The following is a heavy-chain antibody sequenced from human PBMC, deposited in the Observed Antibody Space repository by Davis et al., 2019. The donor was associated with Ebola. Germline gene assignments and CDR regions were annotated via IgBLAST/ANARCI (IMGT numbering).Heavy chain of an antibody. CDR3: ARQTYY. Sequence: SETLSLTCTVSGVSVSIGSYSWSWIRQPPGKGLEWIGYIHHSGSTSYNPSLRGRVTISVDTSKKQFSLKLTSVTAADTAVFYCARQTYYWGQGILVTVSS. V-gene: IGHV4-61*01. CDR2: IHHSGST. J-gene: IGHJ4*02. CDR1: GVSVSIGSYS.